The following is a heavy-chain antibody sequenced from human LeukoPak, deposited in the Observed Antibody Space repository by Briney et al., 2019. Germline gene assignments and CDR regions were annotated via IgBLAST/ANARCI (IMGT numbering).Heavy chain of an antibody. J-gene: IGHJ5*02. CDR2: INPSGGST. CDR3: ARGTDDYDFWSGSYNWFDP. CDR1: GYTFTSYY. Sequence: ASVKVSCKASGYTFTSYYMHWVRQAPGQGLEWMGIINPSGGSTSYAQKFQGRVTVTRDTSTSTVYMELSSLRSEDTAVYYCARGTDDYDFWSGSYNWFDPWGQGTLVTVSS. V-gene: IGHV1-46*03. D-gene: IGHD3-3*01.